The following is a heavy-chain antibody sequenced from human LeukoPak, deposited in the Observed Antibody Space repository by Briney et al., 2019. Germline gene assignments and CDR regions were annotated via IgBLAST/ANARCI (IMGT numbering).Heavy chain of an antibody. Sequence: SETLSLTCAVYGGSFSGYYCSWIRQPPGKGLEWIGEINHSGSTNYNPSLKSRVTISVDTSKNQFSLKLSSVTAAHTAVYYCARDGYNPIDYWGQGTLVTVSS. CDR3: ARDGYNPIDY. CDR1: GGSFSGYY. D-gene: IGHD5-24*01. V-gene: IGHV4-34*01. CDR2: INHSGST. J-gene: IGHJ4*02.